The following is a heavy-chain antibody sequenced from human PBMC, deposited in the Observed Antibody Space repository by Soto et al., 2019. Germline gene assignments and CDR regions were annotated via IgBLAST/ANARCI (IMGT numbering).Heavy chain of an antibody. D-gene: IGHD3-16*01. Sequence: ASVKVSCKASGYTFTNNDVTWVRQATGQGLEWMGWMNPGSGDTGYAQKFQGRVTMTRNISIATAYMELSSLRSEDTAIYYCARMATFGSLNWFDPWGQGTLVTVSS. J-gene: IGHJ5*02. V-gene: IGHV1-8*01. CDR1: GYTFTNND. CDR2: MNPGSGDT. CDR3: ARMATFGSLNWFDP.